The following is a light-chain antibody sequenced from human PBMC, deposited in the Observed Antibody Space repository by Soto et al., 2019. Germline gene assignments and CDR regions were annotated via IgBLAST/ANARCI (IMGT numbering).Light chain of an antibody. CDR1: QSIGSN. V-gene: IGKV3-15*01. Sequence: EIVMTQSPATLSVSPGERATLSCRASQSIGSNLAWYQQKPGQAPRLLIYGASTRATGIPARFRGSGSGTEFTLTISSLQSEDFAVYYCQEYNNWPSGTFGQGTKVEIK. J-gene: IGKJ1*01. CDR3: QEYNNWPSGT. CDR2: GAS.